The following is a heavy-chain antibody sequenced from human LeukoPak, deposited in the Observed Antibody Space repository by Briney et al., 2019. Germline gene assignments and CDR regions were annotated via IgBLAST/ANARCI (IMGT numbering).Heavy chain of an antibody. D-gene: IGHD4-11*01. CDR2: ISSSSSYI. V-gene: IGHV3-21*01. CDR3: ARDVTTVTTHAFDV. CDR1: GFTFSSYS. Sequence: GGSLRLSCAASGFTFSSYSMNWVRQAPGKGLEWVSSISSSSSYIYYADSVKGRFTISRDNAKNSLYLQMNSLRAEDTAVYYCARDVTTVTTHAFDVWGQGTMVTVSS. J-gene: IGHJ3*01.